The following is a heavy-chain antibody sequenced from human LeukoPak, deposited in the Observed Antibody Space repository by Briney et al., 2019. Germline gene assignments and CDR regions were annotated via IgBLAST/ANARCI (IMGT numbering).Heavy chain of an antibody. V-gene: IGHV6-1*01. CDR3: ARDSRASYSSSWYGGRAAFDI. CDR1: GDSVSSNSAA. CDR2: TYYRSKWYK. D-gene: IGHD6-13*01. J-gene: IGHJ3*02. Sequence: SQTLSLTCAISGDSVSSNSAAWNWIRQSPSRGLEWLGRTYYRSKWYKDYAVSVKSRITINPDTSKNQFSLQLNSVTPEDTAVYYCARDSRASYSSSWYGGRAAFDIWGQGTMVTVSS.